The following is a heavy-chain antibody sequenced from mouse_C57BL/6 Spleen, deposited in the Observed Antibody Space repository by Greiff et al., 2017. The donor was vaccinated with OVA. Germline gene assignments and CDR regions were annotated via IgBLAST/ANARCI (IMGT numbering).Heavy chain of an antibody. Sequence: QVQLKESGPELVKPGASVKISCKASGYAFSSSWMNWVKQRPGKGLEWIGRIYPGDGDTNYNGKFKGKATLTADKSSSTAYMQLSSLTSEDSAVYFCARSGSMMVTTGFAYWGQGTLVTVSA. CDR2: IYPGDGDT. V-gene: IGHV1-82*01. CDR1: GYAFSSSW. CDR3: ARSGSMMVTTGFAY. J-gene: IGHJ3*01. D-gene: IGHD2-3*01.